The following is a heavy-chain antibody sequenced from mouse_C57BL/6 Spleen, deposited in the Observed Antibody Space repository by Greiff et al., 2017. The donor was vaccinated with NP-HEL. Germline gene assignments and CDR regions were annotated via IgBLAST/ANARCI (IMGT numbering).Heavy chain of an antibody. CDR3: TTPYYYGSSPSWFAY. V-gene: IGHV14-1*01. J-gene: IGHJ3*01. CDR2: IDPEDGDT. CDR1: GFNIKDYY. Sequence: EVQLQQSGAELVRPGASVKLSCTASGFNIKDYYMHWVKQRPEQGLEWIGRIDPEDGDTEYAPKFQGKATMTADTSSNTAYLQLSSLTSEDTAVYYCTTPYYYGSSPSWFAYWGQGTLVTVSA. D-gene: IGHD1-1*01.